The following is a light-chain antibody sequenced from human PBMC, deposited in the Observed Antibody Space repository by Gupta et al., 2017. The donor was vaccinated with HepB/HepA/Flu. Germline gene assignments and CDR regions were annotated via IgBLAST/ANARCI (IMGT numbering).Light chain of an antibody. J-gene: IGLJ2*01. CDR1: KLGDKY. CDR3: QGWDRSTVV. CDR2: QDS. V-gene: IGLV3-1*01. Sequence: SYELSQPPSVSVSPGQTASLTRSRDKLGDKYVCCYQQKPSQSPVRVIYQDSKRPAGIPERFFGSNSGNKATLTISGTQAMDEADDYCQGWDRSTVVFGGGTKLTVL.